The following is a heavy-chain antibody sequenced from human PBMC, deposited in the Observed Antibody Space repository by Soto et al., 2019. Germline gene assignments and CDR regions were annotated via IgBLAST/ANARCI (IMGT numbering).Heavy chain of an antibody. CDR2: IKQDGSEK. CDR3: ARDEIPRYYYYGMDV. V-gene: IGHV3-7*01. Sequence: EVQLVESGGGLVQPGGSLRLSCAASGFTFSSYWMSWVRQAPGKGLEWVANIKQDGSEKYYVDSVKGRFTISRDNAKNSLYLQMNSLRAEDTAVYYCARDEIPRYYYYGMDVWGQGNTVTVSS. J-gene: IGHJ6*02. CDR1: GFTFSSYW.